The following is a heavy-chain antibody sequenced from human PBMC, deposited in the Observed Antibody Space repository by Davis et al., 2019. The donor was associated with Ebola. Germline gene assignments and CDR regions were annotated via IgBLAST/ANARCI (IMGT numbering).Heavy chain of an antibody. CDR2: IKTDVSTT. V-gene: IGHV3-74*01. J-gene: IGHJ6*02. CDR3: VRDTSHQLPHWLYYFYGMDV. CDR1: GFTFSNYY. D-gene: IGHD2-2*01. Sequence: GESLKISCAASGFTFSNYYMHWVRQAPGKGLEWVARIKTDVSTTRYADSVKGRFTISRDNTKNTLYLQMNSLRGEDTAVYYCVRDTSHQLPHWLYYFYGMDVWGQGTTVTVSS.